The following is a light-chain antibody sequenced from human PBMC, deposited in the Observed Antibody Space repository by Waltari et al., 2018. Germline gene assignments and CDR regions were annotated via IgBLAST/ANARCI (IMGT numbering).Light chain of an antibody. Sequence: EIVLTQSPGTLSLSPGERATLSCRASQSVGSYLAWYQHKPGQAPRLLIYDASKRATGIPARFSGSGTGTDFTLTITSLEPEDFAVYYCQQRSNWPPGFTFGPGTKVDIK. CDR2: DAS. CDR3: QQRSNWPPGFT. CDR1: QSVGSY. J-gene: IGKJ3*01. V-gene: IGKV3-11*01.